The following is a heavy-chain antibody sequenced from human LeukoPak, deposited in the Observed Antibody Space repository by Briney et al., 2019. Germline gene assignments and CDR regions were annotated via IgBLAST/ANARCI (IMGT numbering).Heavy chain of an antibody. CDR2: MDNSGST. CDR3: ASGTPTVVTPPYFDY. V-gene: IGHV4-39*01. D-gene: IGHD4-23*01. CDR1: GGYMSSGRYY. Sequence: SETLSLTCSVSGGYMSSGRYYWGWIRQPPGKGLEWIGSMDNSGSTHYNPSLKSRLTISVDTSKNQFSLKLSSVTAADTAVYYCASGTPTVVTPPYFDYWGQGTLVTVSS. J-gene: IGHJ4*02.